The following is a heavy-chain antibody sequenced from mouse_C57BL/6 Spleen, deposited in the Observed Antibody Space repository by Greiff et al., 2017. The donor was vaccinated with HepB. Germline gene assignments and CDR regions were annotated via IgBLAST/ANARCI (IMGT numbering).Heavy chain of an antibody. D-gene: IGHD1-1*01. CDR2: SSSGSSTI. J-gene: IGHJ4*01. Sequence: EVMLVESGGGLVKPGGSLKLSCAASGFTFSDYGMHWVRQAPEKGLEWVAYSSSGSSTIYYADTVKGRFTISRDNAKNTLFLQMTSLRSEDTAMYYCARRGTTVVPYYAMDYWGQGTSVTVSS. V-gene: IGHV5-17*01. CDR3: ARRGTTVVPYYAMDY. CDR1: GFTFSDYG.